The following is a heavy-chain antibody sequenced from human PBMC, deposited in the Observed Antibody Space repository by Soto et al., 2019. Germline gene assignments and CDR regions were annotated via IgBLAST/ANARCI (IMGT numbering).Heavy chain of an antibody. J-gene: IGHJ3*02. Sequence: QVQLQESGPGLVKPSGTLSLTCAVSGVSISIPNWWAWVRQAPGKGLEWIGEIDHSGTTNYNPSLNSRVTISLDRSKNQFSLRLTSVAAAYTAVYFCARGKFYAFDIWGQGTMVTVSS. CDR1: GVSISIPNW. CDR3: ARGKFYAFDI. CDR2: IDHSGTT. V-gene: IGHV4-4*02.